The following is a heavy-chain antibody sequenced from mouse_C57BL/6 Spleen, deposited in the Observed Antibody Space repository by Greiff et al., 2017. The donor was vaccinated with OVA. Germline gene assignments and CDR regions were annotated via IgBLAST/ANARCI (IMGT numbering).Heavy chain of an antibody. CDR3: ARGEGLEYFDY. Sequence: VQLQQSGPVLVKPGASVKMSCKASGYTFTDYYMNWVKQSHGKSLEWIGVINPYNGGTSYNQKFKGKATLSVDKSSSTAYMELNSLTSEDSAVYYCARGEGLEYFDYWGQGTTLTVSS. CDR2: INPYNGGT. J-gene: IGHJ2*01. CDR1: GYTFTDYY. V-gene: IGHV1-19*01. D-gene: IGHD2-10*02.